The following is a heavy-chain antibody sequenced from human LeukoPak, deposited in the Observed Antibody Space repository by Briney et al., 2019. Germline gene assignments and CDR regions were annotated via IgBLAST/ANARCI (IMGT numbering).Heavy chain of an antibody. J-gene: IGHJ4*02. D-gene: IGHD2-15*01. CDR3: ARGWGEKGYCRGGTCNNPQFDY. Sequence: GGSLRLSCEASGFRFSDYWMTWVRQAPGKGLEWVANIKEDGREKYYVDSVKGRFTLSKDNAKNSVYLQMNSLGAEDTAVYYCARGWGEKGYCRGGTCNNPQFDYWGQGILVTVSS. CDR2: IKEDGREK. CDR1: GFRFSDYW. V-gene: IGHV3-7*04.